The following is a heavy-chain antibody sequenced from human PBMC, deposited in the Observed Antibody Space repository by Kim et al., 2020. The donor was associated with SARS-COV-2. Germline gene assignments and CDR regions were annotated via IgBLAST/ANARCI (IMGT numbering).Heavy chain of an antibody. CDR2: MNPNSGNT. V-gene: IGHV1-8*01. CDR3: ARGLLVRGVFYYYYYMDV. D-gene: IGHD3-10*01. J-gene: IGHJ6*03. Sequence: ASVKVSCKASGYTFTSYDINWVRQATGQGLEWMGWMNPNSGNTGYAQKFQGSVTMTRNTSISTAYMELSSLRSEDTAVYYCARGLLVRGVFYYYYYMDVWGKGTTVTVSS. CDR1: GYTFTSYD.